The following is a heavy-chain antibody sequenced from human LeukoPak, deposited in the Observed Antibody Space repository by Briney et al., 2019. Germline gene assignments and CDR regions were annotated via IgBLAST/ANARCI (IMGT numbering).Heavy chain of an antibody. D-gene: IGHD3-22*01. CDR3: AKDTGYDSSGYWDLAFDY. Sequence: QPGGSLRLSCAASGFTFSSYWMHWVRQAPGKGLVWVSRINSDGSSTSYADSVEGRFTISRDNAKNTLYLQMNSLRAEDTALYYCAKDTGYDSSGYWDLAFDYWGQGTLVTVSS. CDR2: INSDGSST. V-gene: IGHV3-74*01. J-gene: IGHJ4*02. CDR1: GFTFSSYW.